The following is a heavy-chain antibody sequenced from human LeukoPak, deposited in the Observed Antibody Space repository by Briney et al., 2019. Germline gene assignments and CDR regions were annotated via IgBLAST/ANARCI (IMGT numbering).Heavy chain of an antibody. Sequence: ASVKVSCKASGGTFSSYAISWVRQAPGQGPEWMGRIIPIFGTANYAQKFQGRVTITTDESTSTAYMELSSLRSEDTAVYYCARVDSGSYLNWFDPWGQGTLVTVSS. V-gene: IGHV1-69*05. J-gene: IGHJ5*02. CDR2: IIPIFGTA. CDR1: GGTFSSYA. D-gene: IGHD1-26*01. CDR3: ARVDSGSYLNWFDP.